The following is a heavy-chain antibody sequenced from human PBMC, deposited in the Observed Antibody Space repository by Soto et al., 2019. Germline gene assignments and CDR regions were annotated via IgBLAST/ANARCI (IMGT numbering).Heavy chain of an antibody. CDR2: ISYDGSNK. J-gene: IGHJ6*02. D-gene: IGHD6-19*01. Sequence: QVPLVESGGGVVQPGRSLRLSCAASGFTFSSYAMHWVRQAPGKGLEWVAVISYDGSNKYYADSVKGRFTISRDNSKNTLYLQMNSLRAEDTAVYYCARDSGGSGWYVYYYYGMDVWGQGTTVTVSS. V-gene: IGHV3-30-3*01. CDR3: ARDSGGSGWYVYYYYGMDV. CDR1: GFTFSSYA.